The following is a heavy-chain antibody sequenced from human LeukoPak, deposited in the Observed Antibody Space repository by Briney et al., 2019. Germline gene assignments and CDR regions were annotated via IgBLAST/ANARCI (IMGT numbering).Heavy chain of an antibody. CDR2: IYYSGSS. V-gene: IGHV4-31*03. Sequence: PSETLSLTCTVSGGSINNGGYYWSWIRQHPGKGLEWIGYIYYSGSSYYNPSLRSRVTISVDTSKNHFSLKLSSVTAADTAAYYCARNRDGYNSFDYWGQGTLVTVSS. CDR1: GGSINNGGYY. D-gene: IGHD5-24*01. J-gene: IGHJ4*02. CDR3: ARNRDGYNSFDY.